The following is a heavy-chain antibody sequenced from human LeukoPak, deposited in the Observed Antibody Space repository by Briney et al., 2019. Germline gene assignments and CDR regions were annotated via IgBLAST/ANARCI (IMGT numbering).Heavy chain of an antibody. CDR2: ISYDGSNK. V-gene: IGHV3-30-3*01. Sequence: GGSLRLSCAASGFTFSSYAMHWVRQAPGKGLEWVAVISYDGSNKYYADSVKGRFTISRDNSKNTLYLQMNSLRAKDTAVYYCARVVGATSFDYWGQGTLVTVSS. CDR3: ARVVGATSFDY. CDR1: GFTFSSYA. D-gene: IGHD1-26*01. J-gene: IGHJ4*02.